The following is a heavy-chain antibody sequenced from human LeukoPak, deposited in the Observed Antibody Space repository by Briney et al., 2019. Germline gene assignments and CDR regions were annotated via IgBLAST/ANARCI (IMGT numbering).Heavy chain of an antibody. D-gene: IGHD3-9*01. Sequence: SENLSLTCTVSGGSISSSSYYWGWIRQPPGKGLEWIGSICCSGSTYYNPSLKSRVTISVDTSKNQFSLKLSSVTAADTAVYYCARHEGGYDILTGYFTHGFDIWGQGTTATVSS. CDR3: ARHEGGYDILTGYFTHGFDI. V-gene: IGHV4-39*01. CDR2: ICCSGST. J-gene: IGHJ3*02. CDR1: GGSISSSSYY.